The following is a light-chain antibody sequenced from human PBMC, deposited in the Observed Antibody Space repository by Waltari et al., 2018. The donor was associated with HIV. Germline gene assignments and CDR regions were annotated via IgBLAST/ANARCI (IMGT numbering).Light chain of an antibody. V-gene: IGLV10-54*04. CDR1: TNTVDHQG. J-gene: IGLJ3*02. CDR3: AAWDTSLGGWV. Sequence: QAGLTQPPSLSTDLRQTATLTGTGDTNTVDHQGAAWLMHRQGHPPKLLFYRNNNRPSGIPDRFSAFRSGNTASLNISGLLADDEADYFCAAWDTSLGGWVFGGGTQLTVL. CDR2: RNN.